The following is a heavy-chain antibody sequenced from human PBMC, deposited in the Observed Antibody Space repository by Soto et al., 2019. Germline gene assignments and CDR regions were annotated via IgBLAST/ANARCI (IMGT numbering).Heavy chain of an antibody. CDR1: GDSVSSNTAA. CDR3: ASDRRAYSSCFSLLSYSSCGTDF. V-gene: IGHV6-1*01. Sequence: SETLSLTCAVSGDSVSSNTAAWNWISQSPSRGFEWLVRTYYRCKWYNDYAVSGKRRITINPDTSKNQFSLQLNSVTPEDTAVYCCASDRRAYSSCFSLLSYSSCGTDFWGQGPLLTGST. J-gene: IGHJ1*01. D-gene: IGHD6-19*01. CDR2: TYYRCKWYN.